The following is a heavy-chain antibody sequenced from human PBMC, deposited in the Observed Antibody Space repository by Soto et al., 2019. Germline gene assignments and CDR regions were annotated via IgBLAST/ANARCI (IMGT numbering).Heavy chain of an antibody. Sequence: GASVKVSCKASGYTFTSFDIHWVRQATGQGLEWMGWMNPNSGTTNYAQKFQDRVTMTRNTSISTAYMEVSSLRSDDTAIYYCARPYYGGWFLFTSWGQGTLVTVSS. D-gene: IGHD6-19*01. CDR3: ARPYYGGWFLFTS. CDR2: MNPNSGTT. CDR1: GYTFTSFD. J-gene: IGHJ5*02. V-gene: IGHV1-8*01.